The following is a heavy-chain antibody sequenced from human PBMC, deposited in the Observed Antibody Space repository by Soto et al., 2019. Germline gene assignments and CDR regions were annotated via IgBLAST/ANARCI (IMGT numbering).Heavy chain of an antibody. V-gene: IGHV4-59*01. Sequence: SETLSLTCTVSGGSISSYDWSWIRQPPGQGLEWIGYIYASGSPYYHPSLKSRVTISADTSKNQISLKLTSPTAADPAVYYCARGVGXXXXQYWGRGTLVTVSS. CDR3: ARGVGXXXXQY. CDR2: IYASGSP. J-gene: IGHJ4*02. D-gene: IGHD1-26*01. CDR1: GGSISSYD.